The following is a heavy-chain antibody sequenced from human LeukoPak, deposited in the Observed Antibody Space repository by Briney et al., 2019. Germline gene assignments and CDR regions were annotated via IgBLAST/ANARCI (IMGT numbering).Heavy chain of an antibody. J-gene: IGHJ4*02. CDR2: ISGSDGRT. CDR1: GFTFSNFA. Sequence: GGSLRLSCAASGFTFSNFAMSWVRQAPGKGLEWVSAISGSDGRTYYADSVKGRFTISRDNAKNSLYLQMNSLRAEDTAVYYCAGGRERDGYSIDYWGQGTLVTVSS. V-gene: IGHV3-23*01. D-gene: IGHD5-24*01. CDR3: AGGRERDGYSIDY.